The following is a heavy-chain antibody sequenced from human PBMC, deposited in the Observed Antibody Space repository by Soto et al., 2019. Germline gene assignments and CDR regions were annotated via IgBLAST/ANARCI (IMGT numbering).Heavy chain of an antibody. CDR3: ARDQGAALRDPLSDAPYKNWFDP. J-gene: IGHJ5*02. V-gene: IGHV4-4*02. CDR2: IYHSGST. Sequence: QVQLQESGPGLVKPSGTLSLTCAVSGGSISSSNWWSWVRQPPGKGLEWIGEIYHSGSTNYNPSLKSRVTISVDKSKNQFSLKLSSVTAADTAVYYCARDQGAALRDPLSDAPYKNWFDPWGQGTLVTVSS. CDR1: GGSISSSNW. D-gene: IGHD5-12*01.